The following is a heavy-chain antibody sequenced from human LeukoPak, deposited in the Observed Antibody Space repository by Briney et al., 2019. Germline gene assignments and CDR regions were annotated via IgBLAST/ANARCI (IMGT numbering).Heavy chain of an antibody. CDR2: ITGSGGRT. CDR3: AKGDDRGLQSRVDY. J-gene: IGHJ4*02. D-gene: IGHD5-24*01. CDR1: GFTFSSYA. Sequence: GGPLRLSCAASGFTFSSYAMNWVRQAPGKGLEWVSAITGSGGRTYYADSVKGRFTISRDNSKNTLYLQMNSLRAEDTAVYYCAKGDDRGLQSRVDYWGQGTLVTVSS. V-gene: IGHV3-23*01.